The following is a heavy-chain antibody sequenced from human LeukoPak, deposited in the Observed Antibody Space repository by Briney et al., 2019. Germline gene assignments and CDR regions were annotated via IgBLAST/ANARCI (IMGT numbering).Heavy chain of an antibody. J-gene: IGHJ1*01. Sequence: SETQSLTCAVSGGSISTYHWSWIRQPPGKGLEWIGYISYSGSTNYNPSLKSRVTISVDTSKSQFSLKPSSVTAADTAVYYCARHLDYYGSGSYVYWGQGTLVTVSS. D-gene: IGHD3-10*01. CDR2: ISYSGST. V-gene: IGHV4-59*08. CDR1: GGSISTYH. CDR3: ARHLDYYGSGSYVY.